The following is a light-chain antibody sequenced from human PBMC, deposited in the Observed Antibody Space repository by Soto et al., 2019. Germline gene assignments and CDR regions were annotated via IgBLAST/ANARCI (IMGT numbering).Light chain of an antibody. Sequence: DIQMTQSPSSLSASVGDRVTITCLASQGISSYLAWYQQKPGKAPELLIYEASTLESGVPSRFSGSGSGTEFTLTISSLQPDDFGTYFCQHYFGYPYTFGQGTRLEIK. V-gene: IGKV1-16*01. J-gene: IGKJ5*01. CDR1: QGISSY. CDR3: QHYFGYPYT. CDR2: EAS.